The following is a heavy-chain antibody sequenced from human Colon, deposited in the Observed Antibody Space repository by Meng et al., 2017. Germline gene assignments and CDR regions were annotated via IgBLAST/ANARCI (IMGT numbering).Heavy chain of an antibody. Sequence: QVQLQESGPGLVRPPETLSLTCPVSGASVSSDSHYWGWIRQSPGKGLEWIGYIYYTGNTNYNPSLASRVSMSLDTSKNHFSLHLTSVTAADTAIYYCARVNGDFDEAWFDPWGQGTLVTVSS. D-gene: IGHD4-17*01. CDR3: ARVNGDFDEAWFDP. J-gene: IGHJ5*02. CDR1: GASVSSDSHY. V-gene: IGHV4-61*03. CDR2: IYYTGNT.